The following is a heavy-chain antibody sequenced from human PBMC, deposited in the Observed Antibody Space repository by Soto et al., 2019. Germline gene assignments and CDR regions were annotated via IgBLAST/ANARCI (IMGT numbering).Heavy chain of an antibody. D-gene: IGHD6-13*01. CDR3: ARVKTGNPGYYAMDV. Sequence: GESLKISCKASGYIFSNYWIGWVRQMPGKGLEWMGMIFPGDSDTRYSPSFQGQVTMSAGKSINTAYLQWNDLKASDTAIYYCARVKTGNPGYYAMDVWGQGTTVTV. V-gene: IGHV5-51*01. J-gene: IGHJ6*02. CDR1: GYIFSNYW. CDR2: IFPGDSDT.